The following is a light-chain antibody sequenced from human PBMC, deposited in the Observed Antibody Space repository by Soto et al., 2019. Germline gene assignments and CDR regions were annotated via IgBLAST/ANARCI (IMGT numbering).Light chain of an antibody. CDR1: QDITNC. CDR3: QQYDILPLT. J-gene: IGKJ3*01. Sequence: DIQMTQTPSSLSASVGDRVTFTCQASQDITNCLNWYHQKPGKAPKLLIYDASNLETGVPSRFSGSGSRTHFTFTISSLQPEDTATYYCQQYDILPLTFGPGTKVEI. CDR2: DAS. V-gene: IGKV1-33*01.